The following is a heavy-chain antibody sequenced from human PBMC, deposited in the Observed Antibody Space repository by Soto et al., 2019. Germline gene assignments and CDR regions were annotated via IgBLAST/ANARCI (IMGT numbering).Heavy chain of an antibody. V-gene: IGHV1-69*01. CDR3: ARMSENGVPY. Sequence: QVQLVQSGAEVKKPGSSVKVSCKASGGTFSSYAISWVRQAPGQGLEWMGGIIPIFGTANYAQKFQGRVTITADESTSTAYMRLSSVGAEATDVYYCARMSENGVPYWGQGTLVTVSS. D-gene: IGHD2-8*01. CDR2: IIPIFGTA. J-gene: IGHJ4*02. CDR1: GGTFSSYA.